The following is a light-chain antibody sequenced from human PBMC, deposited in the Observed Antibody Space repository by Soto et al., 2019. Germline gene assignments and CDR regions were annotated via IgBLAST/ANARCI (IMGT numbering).Light chain of an antibody. CDR3: LVYYGGARV. Sequence: QTVVTQEPSLTVSPGGTVTLTCAASTGAVTSAYYPNWFQQKPGQAPRALIYSINNKHSWTPARFSGSLLGGKAALTLSGVQPEDEADYYCLVYYGGARVFGGGTKLTVL. J-gene: IGLJ3*02. CDR2: SIN. V-gene: IGLV7-43*01. CDR1: TGAVTSAYY.